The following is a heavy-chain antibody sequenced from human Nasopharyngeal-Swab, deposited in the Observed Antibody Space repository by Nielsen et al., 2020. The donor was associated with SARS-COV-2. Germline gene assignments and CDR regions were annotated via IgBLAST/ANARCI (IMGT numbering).Heavy chain of an antibody. J-gene: IGHJ4*02. CDR3: AKDPPVYSSSWYYY. V-gene: IGHV3-23*01. D-gene: IGHD6-13*01. CDR2: ISGSGGST. Sequence: VRQMPGKGLEWVSAISGSGGSTYYADSVKGRFTISRDNSKNTLYLQMNSLRAEDTAVYYCAKDPPVYSSSWYYYWGQGTLVTVSS.